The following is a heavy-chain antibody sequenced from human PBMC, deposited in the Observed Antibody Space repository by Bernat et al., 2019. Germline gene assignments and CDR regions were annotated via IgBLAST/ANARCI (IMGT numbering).Heavy chain of an antibody. Sequence: EVQLVQSGAEVKKPGESLRISCKGSGYSFTSYWISWVRQMPGKGLEWMWRIDPSDSYTNYSPSFQGHVTISADKSISTAYLQWSSLKASDTAMYYCARHLGIVVVPAATNDAFDIWGQGTMVTVSS. V-gene: IGHV5-10-1*03. J-gene: IGHJ3*02. CDR3: ARHLGIVVVPAATNDAFDI. CDR2: IDPSDSYT. D-gene: IGHD2-2*01. CDR1: GYSFTSYW.